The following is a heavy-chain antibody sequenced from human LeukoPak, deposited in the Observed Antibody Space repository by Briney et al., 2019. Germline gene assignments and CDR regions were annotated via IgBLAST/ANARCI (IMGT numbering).Heavy chain of an antibody. CDR3: AREKVYYDFWSGYSWHDAFDI. Sequence: PSETLPLTCTVSGGSISSYYWSWIRQPPGKGLEWIGYIYYSGSTNYNPSLKSRVTISVDTSKNQFSLKLSSVTAADTAVYYCAREKVYYDFWSGYSWHDAFDIWGQGTMVTVSS. J-gene: IGHJ3*02. CDR1: GGSISSYY. V-gene: IGHV4-59*01. CDR2: IYYSGST. D-gene: IGHD3-3*01.